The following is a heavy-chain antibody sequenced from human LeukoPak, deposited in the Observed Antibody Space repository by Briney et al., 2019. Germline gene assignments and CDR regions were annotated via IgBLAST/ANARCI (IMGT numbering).Heavy chain of an antibody. CDR1: GYTFSGDY. V-gene: IGHV1-2*02. Sequence: ASVKVSCKASGYTFSGDYMHWLRQAPRQGREWMGWINPNSGGTDYAQKLQGRVTMTRDTSISPFYMQLSRLTSDDTAVYYCASGDRVTMLRGGNIGYFDYWGQGTLVTVSS. D-gene: IGHD3-10*01. CDR2: INPNSGGT. J-gene: IGHJ4*02. CDR3: ASGDRVTMLRGGNIGYFDY.